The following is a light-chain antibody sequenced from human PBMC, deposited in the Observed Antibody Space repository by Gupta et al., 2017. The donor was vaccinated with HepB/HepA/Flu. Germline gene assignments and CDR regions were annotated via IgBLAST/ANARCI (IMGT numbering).Light chain of an antibody. CDR1: QSVSSN. Sequence: EIVMTQSPATLAGSPGERATLSCRASQSVSSNLAWYQQKPGQAPRLLIYGASTRATGIPARFSGSGSGTEFTLTISSLQSEDFAVYYCQQYNNWPGWTFGQGTKVEIK. J-gene: IGKJ1*01. CDR3: QQYNNWPGWT. V-gene: IGKV3-15*01. CDR2: GAS.